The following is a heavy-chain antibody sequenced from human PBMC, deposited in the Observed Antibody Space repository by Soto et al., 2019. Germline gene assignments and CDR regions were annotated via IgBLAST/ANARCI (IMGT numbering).Heavy chain of an antibody. CDR1: GFTFSHYG. CDR2: ISYDGSIT. J-gene: IGHJ4*02. CDR3: AKEGETYDDFWSGQYYFEY. D-gene: IGHD3-3*01. V-gene: IGHV3-30*18. Sequence: GGSLRLSCAASGFTFSHYGMHWVRQAPGKGLEWVAVISYDGSITYYEDSVKGRFTISRDNSRNTLSLQMSSLRSEDTAVYYCAKEGETYDDFWSGQYYFEYWGQGTLVTVSS.